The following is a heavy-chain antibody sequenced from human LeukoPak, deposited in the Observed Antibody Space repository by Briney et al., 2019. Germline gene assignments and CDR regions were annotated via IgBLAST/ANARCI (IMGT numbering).Heavy chain of an antibody. CDR2: ISGGGDTT. CDR3: ARDHNYAFDN. Sequence: GGSLRLSCAASAFTFSSYGMSWVRQAPGRGLEWVSAISGGGDTTYYADSVRGRFTISADKTKNSLYVQMNSLRVEDTAVYYCARDHNYAFDNWGQGTLVSVAS. D-gene: IGHD1-1*01. J-gene: IGHJ4*02. CDR1: AFTFSSYG. V-gene: IGHV3-23*01.